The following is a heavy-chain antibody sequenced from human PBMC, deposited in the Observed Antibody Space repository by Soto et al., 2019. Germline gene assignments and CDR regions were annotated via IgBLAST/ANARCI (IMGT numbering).Heavy chain of an antibody. Sequence: GGSLRLSCAASGFTFSSYSMNWVRQAPGKGLEWVSSISSSSSYIYYADSVKGRFTISRDNAKNSLYLQMNSLRAEDTAVYYCARWLKDIVWNYYYMDVWGKGTTVTVSS. CDR2: ISSSSSYI. CDR1: GFTFSSYS. D-gene: IGHD2-15*01. J-gene: IGHJ6*03. V-gene: IGHV3-21*01. CDR3: ARWLKDIVWNYYYMDV.